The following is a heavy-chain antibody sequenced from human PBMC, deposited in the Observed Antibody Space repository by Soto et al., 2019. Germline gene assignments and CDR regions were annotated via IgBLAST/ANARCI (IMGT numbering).Heavy chain of an antibody. D-gene: IGHD3-10*01. Sequence: EVQLVESGGGLVKPGGSLRLSCAASGFTFTNTWMTWVRQAPGKGLEWVGRIKSKTDGGTTDYAAPEKGRFTISRDDSKNTLYLQMNSLKTEDTAVYYCTTGLVRGRGAFDIWGQGTMVTVSS. V-gene: IGHV3-15*01. CDR2: IKSKTDGGTT. CDR3: TTGLVRGRGAFDI. J-gene: IGHJ3*02. CDR1: GFTFTNTW.